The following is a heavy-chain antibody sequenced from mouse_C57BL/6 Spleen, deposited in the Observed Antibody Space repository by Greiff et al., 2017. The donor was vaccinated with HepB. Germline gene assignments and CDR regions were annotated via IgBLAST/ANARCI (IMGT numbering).Heavy chain of an antibody. D-gene: IGHD2-3*01. CDR2: INPNNGGT. CDR3: ARGGYDGAMDY. CDR1: GYTFTDYY. Sequence: VQLQQSGPELVKPGASVKISCKASGYTFTDYYMNWVKQSHGKSLEWIGDINPNNGGTSYNQKFKGKATLTVDKSSSTAYMELRSLTSEDSAVYHCARGGYDGAMDYWGQGTSVTVSS. J-gene: IGHJ4*01. V-gene: IGHV1-26*01.